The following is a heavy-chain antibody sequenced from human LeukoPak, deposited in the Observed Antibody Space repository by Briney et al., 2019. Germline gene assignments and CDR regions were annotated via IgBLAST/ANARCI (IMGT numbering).Heavy chain of an antibody. CDR1: GFTVSSNY. V-gene: IGHV3-53*01. D-gene: IGHD1-26*01. J-gene: IGHJ6*02. CDR3: ATGPGSYLNYGMDV. Sequence: PGGSLRLSCAASGFTVSSNYMSWVRQAPGKGLEWVSVIYIGGSTYYADSVKGRFTISRDNSKNTLYLQMNSLRAEDTAVYYCATGPGSYLNYGMDVWGQGTTVTVSS. CDR2: IYIGGST.